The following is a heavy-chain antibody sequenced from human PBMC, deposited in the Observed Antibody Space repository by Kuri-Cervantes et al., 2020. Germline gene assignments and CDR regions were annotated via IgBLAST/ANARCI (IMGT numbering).Heavy chain of an antibody. J-gene: IGHJ4*02. CDR1: GYTLTELS. CDR3: ARDTSPYYGNGLPFDY. V-gene: IGHV1-69*13. CDR2: IIPIFGTA. Sequence: SVKVSCKVSGYTLTELSMHWVRQAPGQGLEWMGGIIPIFGTANYAQKFQGRVTITADESTSTAYMELSSLRSEDTAVYYCARDTSPYYGNGLPFDYWGQGTLVTVSS. D-gene: IGHD6-19*01.